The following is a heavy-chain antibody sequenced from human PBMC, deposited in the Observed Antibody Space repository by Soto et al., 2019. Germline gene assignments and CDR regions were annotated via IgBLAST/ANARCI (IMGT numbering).Heavy chain of an antibody. D-gene: IGHD3-3*01. Sequence: SETLSLTCTVSGGSISSGGYYWSWVRQHPGKGLEWIGYIYYSGSTYYNPSLKSRVTISVDTSKNQFSLKLSSVTAADTAVYYCARHEMYYDFWSGPNSNYGMDVWGQGTTVTVSS. CDR3: ARHEMYYDFWSGPNSNYGMDV. J-gene: IGHJ6*02. CDR2: IYYSGST. V-gene: IGHV4-31*03. CDR1: GGSISSGGYY.